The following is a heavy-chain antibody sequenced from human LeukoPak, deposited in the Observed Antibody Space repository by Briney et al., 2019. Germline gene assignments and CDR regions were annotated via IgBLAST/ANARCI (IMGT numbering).Heavy chain of an antibody. CDR2: INAGNGNT. CDR3: ARHEGGLDYDFWSGYPGY. J-gene: IGHJ4*02. Sequence: ASVKVSCKASGYTFTSYAMHWVRQAPGQRLEWMGWINAGNGNTKYSQKFQGRVTITMDTSASTAYMELSSLRSEDTAVYYCARHEGGLDYDFWSGYPGYWGQGTLVTVSS. D-gene: IGHD3-3*01. CDR1: GYTFTSYA. V-gene: IGHV1-3*01.